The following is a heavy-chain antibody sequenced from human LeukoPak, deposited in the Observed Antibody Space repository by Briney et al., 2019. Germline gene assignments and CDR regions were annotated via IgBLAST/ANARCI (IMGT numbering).Heavy chain of an antibody. V-gene: IGHV4-61*02. J-gene: IGHJ4*02. Sequence: SQTLSLTCTVSGGFISSGDYYWSWIRQPAGKGLEWIGRIYTSGSTTYNPSLKSRVTISVDTSKNQFSLNLSSVTAADTAVYYCARDRRVTPTAAGYFDYWGQRTLVTVSS. D-gene: IGHD6-13*01. CDR1: GGFISSGDYY. CDR3: ARDRRVTPTAAGYFDY. CDR2: IYTSGST.